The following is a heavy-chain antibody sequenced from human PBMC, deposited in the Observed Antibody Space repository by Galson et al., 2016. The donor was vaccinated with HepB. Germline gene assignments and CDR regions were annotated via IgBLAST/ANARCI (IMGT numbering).Heavy chain of an antibody. CDR3: ARARGDILTRSRFDP. V-gene: IGHV1-69*13. CDR1: GGTFSSSA. J-gene: IGHJ5*02. CDR2: IIPIFRIP. Sequence: SVKVSCKASGGTFSSSAISWVRQAPGQGLEWMGGIIPIFRIPNYAQKFQGRVTITADESTSTAYMEVSSLRSEDTAVYYCARARGDILTRSRFDPWGQGTLVTVSS. D-gene: IGHD3-9*01.